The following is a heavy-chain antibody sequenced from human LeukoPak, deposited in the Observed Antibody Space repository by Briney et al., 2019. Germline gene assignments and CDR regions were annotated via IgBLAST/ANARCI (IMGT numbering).Heavy chain of an antibody. CDR2: IYYSGST. CDR3: ARGDYYGSGSSPHFDY. CDR1: GGSFSGYY. J-gene: IGHJ4*02. D-gene: IGHD3-10*01. V-gene: IGHV4-59*01. Sequence: SETLSLTCAVYGGSFSGYYWSWIRQPPGKGLEWIGYIYYSGSTNYNPSLKSRVTISVDTSKNQFSLKLSSVTAADTAVYYCARGDYYGSGSSPHFDYWGQGTLVTVSS.